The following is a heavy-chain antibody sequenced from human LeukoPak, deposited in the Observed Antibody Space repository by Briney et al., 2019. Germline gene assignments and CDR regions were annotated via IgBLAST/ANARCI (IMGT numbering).Heavy chain of an antibody. CDR2: ISYDGSNK. D-gene: IGHD4-17*01. J-gene: IGHJ6*03. CDR1: GFTFSNHG. V-gene: IGHV3-30*03. Sequence: PGGSLRLSCAASGFTFSNHGMNWVRQAPGKGLEWVAVISYDGSNKYYADSVKGRFTISRDNSKNTPYLQMNSLRAEDTAVYYCARDGATVTTRSYRFMDVWGKGTTVTVSS. CDR3: ARDGATVTTRSYRFMDV.